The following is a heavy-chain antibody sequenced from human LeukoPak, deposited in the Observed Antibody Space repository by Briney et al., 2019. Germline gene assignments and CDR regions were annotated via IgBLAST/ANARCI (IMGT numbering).Heavy chain of an antibody. Sequence: SETLSLTCAVYGGSFGGYSWNWIRQPPVKGLEWIGEINHSGGTNYNPSLKSRVTISVDTSKNQFSLKLSSVTAADTAVYYCARAVGYDEYFQHWGQGTLVTVSS. D-gene: IGHD1-1*01. CDR3: ARAVGYDEYFQH. CDR2: INHSGGT. J-gene: IGHJ1*01. CDR1: GGSFGGYS. V-gene: IGHV4-34*01.